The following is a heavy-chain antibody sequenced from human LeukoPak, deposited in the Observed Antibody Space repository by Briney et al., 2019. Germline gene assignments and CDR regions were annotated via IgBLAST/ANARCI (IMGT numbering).Heavy chain of an antibody. CDR3: ARDVVGAEGDAFDI. V-gene: IGHV1-69*04. D-gene: IGHD1-26*01. CDR2: IIPILGIA. J-gene: IGHJ3*02. Sequence: SVKVSCKASGGTFSSYAISWVRQAPGQGLEWMGRIIPILGIANYAQRFQGRVTITADKSTSTAYMELSSLRSEDTAVYYCARDVVGAEGDAFDIWGQGTMVTVSS. CDR1: GGTFSSYA.